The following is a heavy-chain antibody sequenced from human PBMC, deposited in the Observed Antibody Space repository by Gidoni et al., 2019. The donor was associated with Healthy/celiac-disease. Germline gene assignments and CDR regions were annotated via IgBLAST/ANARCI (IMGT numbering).Heavy chain of an antibody. D-gene: IGHD3-3*01. J-gene: IGHJ6*02. CDR2: ISYDGSKK. V-gene: IGHV3-30-3*01. CDR3: ARDPSHFWSGYSYYYYYGMDV. CDR1: GFTFSSYA. Sequence: QVQLVESGGGVVQPGRSLRLSCAASGFTFSSYALHWVRQAPGKGLEWVAVISYDGSKKYYADSVKGRFTISRDNSKNTLYLQMNSLRAEDTAVYYCARDPSHFWSGYSYYYYYGMDVWGQGTTVTVSS.